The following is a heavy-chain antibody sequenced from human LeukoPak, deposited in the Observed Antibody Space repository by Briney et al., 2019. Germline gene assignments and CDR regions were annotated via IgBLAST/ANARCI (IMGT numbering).Heavy chain of an antibody. V-gene: IGHV4-39*01. CDR2: IYFSGGT. J-gene: IGHJ4*02. CDR3: ARQTGSGLFSLP. Sequence: SETLSLTCTVSGGSIRSSSYYWVWIRQPPGKGLEWIGSIYFSGGTYYNASLKSRVTISVDTSKNQFSLKLSSVTAADTAVYYCARQTGSGLFSLPGGQGTLVTVSS. CDR1: GGSIRSSSYY. D-gene: IGHD3-10*01.